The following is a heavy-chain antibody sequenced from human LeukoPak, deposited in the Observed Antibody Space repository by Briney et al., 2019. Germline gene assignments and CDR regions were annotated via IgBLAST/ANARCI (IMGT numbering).Heavy chain of an antibody. CDR2: ISGSGGST. D-gene: IGHD6-19*01. CDR3: VRADSSGWYFWFDS. J-gene: IGHJ5*01. Sequence: GGSLRLSCAASGFTFSSYAMSWVRQAPGKGLEWVSAISGSGGSTYYADSVKGRFTISRDNAKNSVFLQMNSLRAQDTAVYYCVRADSSGWYFWFDSWGQGTLVTVSS. V-gene: IGHV3-23*01. CDR1: GFTFSSYA.